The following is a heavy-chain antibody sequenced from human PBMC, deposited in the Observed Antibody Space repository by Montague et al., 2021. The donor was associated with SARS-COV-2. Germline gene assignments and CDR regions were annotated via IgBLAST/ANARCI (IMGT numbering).Heavy chain of an antibody. CDR1: GCSISSSSYF. CDR3: ARAFIAAAGTTSFDY. J-gene: IGHJ4*02. Sequence: SETLSLTCTVSGCSISSSSYFWGWIRQPPGKGLEWIGCIYYSGSTYYNPSLKSRVTISVDTSKNQFSLKLSSVTAADTAVYYCARAFIAAAGTTSFDYWGKGTLVTVAS. CDR2: IYYSGST. V-gene: IGHV4-39*01. D-gene: IGHD6-13*01.